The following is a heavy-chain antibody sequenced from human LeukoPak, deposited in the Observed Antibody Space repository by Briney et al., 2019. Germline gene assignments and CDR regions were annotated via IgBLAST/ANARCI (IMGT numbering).Heavy chain of an antibody. V-gene: IGHV4-4*02. J-gene: IGHJ4*02. D-gene: IGHD1-26*01. CDR1: GGSITTTNF. CDR2: VYHDGST. CDR3: ARLPPTASVSYSTHGVH. Sequence: PSGTLSLTCAVSGGSITTTNFWNWVRQPPGKGLEWIGEVYHDGSTNYNPSLKSRVTISVDKSKNQFSLNLTSVTAADTAVYYCARLPPTASVSYSTHGVHWGQGTLVTVSS.